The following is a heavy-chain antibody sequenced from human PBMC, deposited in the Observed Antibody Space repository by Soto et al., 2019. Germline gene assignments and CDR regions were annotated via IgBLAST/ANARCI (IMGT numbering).Heavy chain of an antibody. D-gene: IGHD6-13*01. CDR3: ARVLTAAGFDY. Sequence: QVKLVQSGAEGKKPGASVKVSCKASGSTFTSYVISWVRQAPGQGLEWMGWISAYNGNTNYAQKLQDRVTMTTDTSTSTAYMELRSLRSDDTAVYYCARVLTAAGFDYWGQGTLVTVSS. CDR1: GSTFTSYV. V-gene: IGHV1-18*01. J-gene: IGHJ4*02. CDR2: ISAYNGNT.